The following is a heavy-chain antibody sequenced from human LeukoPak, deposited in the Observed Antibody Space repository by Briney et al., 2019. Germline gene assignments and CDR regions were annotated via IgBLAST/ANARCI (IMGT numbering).Heavy chain of an antibody. V-gene: IGHV1-18*01. CDR2: ISAYNGNT. CDR1: GYTFTSYG. J-gene: IGHJ3*02. Sequence: ASVKVSCKASGYTFTSYGIIWVRQAPGQGLEWMGWISAYNGNTNYAQKLQGRVTVTTDTPTSTAYMELRRLRSDDPAVYYCARDPYYDSSGYYLAFDIWGQGTMVTVSS. D-gene: IGHD3-22*01. CDR3: ARDPYYDSSGYYLAFDI.